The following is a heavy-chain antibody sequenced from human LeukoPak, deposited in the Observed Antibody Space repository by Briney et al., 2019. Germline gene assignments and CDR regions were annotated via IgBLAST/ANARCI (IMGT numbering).Heavy chain of an antibody. J-gene: IGHJ4*02. CDR3: AREYSTSSGGDYFDY. Sequence: SETLSLTCTVSGASITTYYWTWIRQPPGKGLEWIGYIYHSGSTNYNPSLKSRVTISLDTSRNQFSLRLGSVTAADTAVYFCAREYSTSSGGDYFDYWGQGSLVTVSS. CDR2: IYHSGST. CDR1: GASITTYY. D-gene: IGHD6-6*01. V-gene: IGHV4-59*01.